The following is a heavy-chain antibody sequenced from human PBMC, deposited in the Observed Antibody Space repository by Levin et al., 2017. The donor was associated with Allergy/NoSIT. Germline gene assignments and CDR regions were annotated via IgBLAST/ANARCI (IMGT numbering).Heavy chain of an antibody. D-gene: IGHD4-17*01. CDR1: GGSISSSSYY. CDR3: ARLNYGDYYYYMDV. Sequence: SETLSLTCTVSGGSISSSSYYWGWIRQPPGKGLEWIGSIYYSGSTYYNPSLKSRVTISVDTSKNQFSLKLSSVTAADTAVYYCARLNYGDYYYYMDVWGKGTTVTVSS. J-gene: IGHJ6*03. CDR2: IYYSGST. V-gene: IGHV4-39*01.